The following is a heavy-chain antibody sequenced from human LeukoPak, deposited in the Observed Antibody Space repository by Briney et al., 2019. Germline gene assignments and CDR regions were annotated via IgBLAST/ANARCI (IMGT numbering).Heavy chain of an antibody. V-gene: IGHV3-23*01. CDR1: GLTFSSYA. J-gene: IGHJ4*02. D-gene: IGHD2-15*01. CDR2: ISSSGTNT. CDR3: MKGWWSPLY. Sequence: GGSLRLSCAASGLTFSSYAMSWVRQAPGKGLEWVSTISSSGTNTYYADSVKGRFTISRDNSKNTLSLQMNSLRADDTAVYYCMKGWWSPLYWGQGTLVTVSS.